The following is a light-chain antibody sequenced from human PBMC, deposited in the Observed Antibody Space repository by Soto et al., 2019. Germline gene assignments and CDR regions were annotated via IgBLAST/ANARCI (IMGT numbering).Light chain of an antibody. V-gene: IGKV3-20*01. CDR3: QQYGSSPPT. CDR1: QSLSSNY. J-gene: IGKJ2*01. CDR2: GAS. Sequence: EIVLTQSPGTLSLSPGERATLSCRASQSLSSNYLAGYQQKPGQAPRLLIYGASSRATGIPDRFRGSGSGTDFTLTIPRLEPEEFAMYYCQQYGSSPPTFGQGTKLEIK.